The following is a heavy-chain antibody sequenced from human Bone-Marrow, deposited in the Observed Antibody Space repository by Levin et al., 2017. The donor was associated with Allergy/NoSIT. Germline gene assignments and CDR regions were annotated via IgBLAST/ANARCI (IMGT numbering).Heavy chain of an antibody. V-gene: IGHV4-30-2*01. J-gene: IGHJ4*02. Sequence: LSQTLSLTCAVSGGSISSGGYSWSWIRQPPGKGLEWIGYIYHSGSTYYNPSLKSRVTISVDRSKNQFSLKLSSVTAADTAVYYCARVLLWFGELLGEIDYWGQGTLVTVSS. CDR2: IYHSGST. D-gene: IGHD3-10*01. CDR1: GGSISSGGYS. CDR3: ARVLLWFGELLGEIDY.